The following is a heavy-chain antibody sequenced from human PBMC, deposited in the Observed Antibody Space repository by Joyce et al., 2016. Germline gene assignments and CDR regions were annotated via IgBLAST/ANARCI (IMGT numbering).Heavy chain of an antibody. CDR2: IYDSGST. D-gene: IGHD4-17*01. J-gene: IGHJ4*02. V-gene: IGHV4-30-2*01. CDR3: TRGRDFGDHSFDY. Sequence: QLQLQESGSGLVKPSQTLSLTCAVSGGSISSGGYSWSWIRQPPGKALEWIGFIYDSGSTSYNSALKRRVTISIDRSKNQFSLNLSSVTAADTAVYFCTRGRDFGDHSFDYWGQGILVTVSS. CDR1: GGSISSGGYS.